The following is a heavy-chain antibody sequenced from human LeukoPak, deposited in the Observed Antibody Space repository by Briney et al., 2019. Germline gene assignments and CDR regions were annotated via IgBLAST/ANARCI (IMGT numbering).Heavy chain of an antibody. D-gene: IGHD1-26*01. CDR3: ARATIWPVGAFDI. V-gene: IGHV3-21*01. J-gene: IGHJ3*02. CDR2: ISSSSSYI. Sequence: GGSLRLSCAASGFTFSSYSMNWVRQAPGKGLEWVSSISSSSSYIYYADSVKGRFTTSRDNAKNSLYLQMNSLRAEDTAVYYCARATIWPVGAFDIWGQGTMVTVSS. CDR1: GFTFSSYS.